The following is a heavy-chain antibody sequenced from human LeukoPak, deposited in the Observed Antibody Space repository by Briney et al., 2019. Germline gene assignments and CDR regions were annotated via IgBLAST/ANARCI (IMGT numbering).Heavy chain of an antibody. V-gene: IGHV1-3*01. Sequence: GASVKVSCKASGYTFTSYAMHWVRQAPGQRLEWMGWINAGNGNTKYSQKFQGRVTITRDTSASTAYMELRSLGSEDTAVYYCASRPGLAVAGLDYWGQGTLVTVSS. J-gene: IGHJ4*02. CDR1: GYTFTSYA. D-gene: IGHD6-19*01. CDR3: ASRPGLAVAGLDY. CDR2: INAGNGNT.